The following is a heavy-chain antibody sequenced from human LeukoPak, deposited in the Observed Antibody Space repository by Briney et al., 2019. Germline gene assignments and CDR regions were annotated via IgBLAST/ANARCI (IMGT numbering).Heavy chain of an antibody. CDR3: ARDLDLREGGIDY. Sequence: ASVKVSCKASGYTFTGYYMHWVRQAPGQGLEWMGWINPNSGGTNYAQKFQGRVTMTSDTSISTAYMELSRLRSDDTAVYYCARDLDLREGGIDYWGQGTLVTVSS. D-gene: IGHD3-3*01. V-gene: IGHV1-2*02. CDR1: GYTFTGYY. CDR2: INPNSGGT. J-gene: IGHJ4*02.